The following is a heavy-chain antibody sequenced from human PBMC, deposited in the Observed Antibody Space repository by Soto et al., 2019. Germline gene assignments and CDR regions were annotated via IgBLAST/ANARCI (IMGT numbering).Heavy chain of an antibody. CDR3: ASQYGSGSYYTPTMIYGMDV. CDR1: GYSFTSYW. CDR2: IDPSDSYT. Sequence: GESLKISCKGSGYSFTSYWISWVRQMPGKGLEWMGRIDPSDSYTNYSPSFQGHVTISADKSISTAYLQWSSLKASDTAMYYCASQYGSGSYYTPTMIYGMDVWGQGTTVTVSS. V-gene: IGHV5-10-1*01. J-gene: IGHJ6*02. D-gene: IGHD3-10*01.